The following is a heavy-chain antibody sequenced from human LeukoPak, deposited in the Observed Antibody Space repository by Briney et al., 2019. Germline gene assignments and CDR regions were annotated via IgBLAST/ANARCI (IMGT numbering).Heavy chain of an antibody. CDR1: GFTFSSYS. CDR2: ISSSSSYI. J-gene: IGHJ4*02. D-gene: IGHD2-2*02. CDR3: AREDLPLYTSYFDY. V-gene: IGHV3-21*01. Sequence: PGGSLRLSCAASGFTFSSYSMNWVRQAPGKGLEWVSSISSSSSYIYYADSVKGRFTISRDNAKNSLYLQMNSLRAEDTAVYYCAREDLPLYTSYFDYWGQGTLVTVSS.